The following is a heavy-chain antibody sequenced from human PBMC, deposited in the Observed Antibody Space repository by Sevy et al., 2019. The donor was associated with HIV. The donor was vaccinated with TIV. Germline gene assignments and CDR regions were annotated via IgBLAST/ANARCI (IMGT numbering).Heavy chain of an antibody. CDR1: GFTFNTYS. J-gene: IGHJ4*02. D-gene: IGHD5-18*01. CDR2: IGTAAGVT. CDR3: AKKYSYGFKDYFDY. V-gene: IGHV3-48*01. Sequence: GGSLRLSCAASGFTFNTYSLIWVRQTPGKGLEWLSFIGTAAGVTYYADSVKGRFTISRDNSKNTLYLQMNSLRAEDTAVYYCAKKYSYGFKDYFDYWGQGTLVTVSS.